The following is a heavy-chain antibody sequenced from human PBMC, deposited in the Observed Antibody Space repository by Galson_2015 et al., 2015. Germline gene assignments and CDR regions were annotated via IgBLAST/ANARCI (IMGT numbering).Heavy chain of an antibody. CDR2: INVANGNT. D-gene: IGHD2-15*01. CDR3: ARGDCSGGSCFAGLDWLDP. Sequence: SVKVSCKASGYTFSSYGLHWVRQAPGQRLEWMGWINVANGNTKYPQKFQGRVTIIRDTSATTAYMELSSLRSEDTAVYYCARGDCSGGSCFAGLDWLDPWGQGILVTVSS. CDR1: GYTFSSYG. V-gene: IGHV1-3*01. J-gene: IGHJ5*02.